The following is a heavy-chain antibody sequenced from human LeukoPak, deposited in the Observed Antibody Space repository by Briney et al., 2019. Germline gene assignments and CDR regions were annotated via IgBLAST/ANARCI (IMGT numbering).Heavy chain of an antibody. CDR1: GGSFSDYY. Sequence: MPSETLSLTCAVYGGSFSDYYWTWIRQPPGKGLEWIGEINHSGSPNNNPSLKSRVSISFDTSKNQFSLKLTSVTAADTAVHYCGSRRTAMFGVIKGPIDYWGQGTLVTVSS. V-gene: IGHV4-34*01. CDR3: GSRRTAMFGVIKGPIDY. J-gene: IGHJ4*02. CDR2: INHSGSP. D-gene: IGHD3-3*01.